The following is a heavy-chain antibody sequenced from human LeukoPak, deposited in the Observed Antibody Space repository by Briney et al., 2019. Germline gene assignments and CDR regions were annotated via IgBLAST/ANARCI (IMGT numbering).Heavy chain of an antibody. D-gene: IGHD6-6*01. CDR3: ARYSSSSGGASHYLDY. CDR2: ISGDGSMT. CDR1: GFTFRSYW. J-gene: IGHJ4*02. V-gene: IGHV3-74*01. Sequence: GGSLRLSCAVSGFTFRSYWMHWVRHAPGKGLVWVSRISGDGSMTNYADSVKGRFTISRDNAKNTVYLQMNSLRAEDTAVYYCARYSSSSGGASHYLDYWGREPWSPSPQ.